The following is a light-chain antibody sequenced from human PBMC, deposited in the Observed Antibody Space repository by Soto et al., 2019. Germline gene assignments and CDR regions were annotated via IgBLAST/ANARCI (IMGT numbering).Light chain of an antibody. J-gene: IGKJ1*01. CDR2: SAS. CDR3: QQSYSIPT. Sequence: ILMTQSPSSLSASVGVRVTITCRASQSVDNYLNWYQQKPGKAPKLLIYSASSLQSGVPWRFSGRGSGTDFTLTISSLQPEDVATYFCQQSYSIPTFGQGTKVEI. CDR1: QSVDNY. V-gene: IGKV1-39*01.